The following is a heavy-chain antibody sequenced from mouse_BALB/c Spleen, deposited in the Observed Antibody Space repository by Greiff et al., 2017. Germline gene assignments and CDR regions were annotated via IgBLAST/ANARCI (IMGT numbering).Heavy chain of an antibody. CDR3: TRDYRYDQGTFAY. D-gene: IGHD2-14*01. Sequence: QVQLKESGAELVKPGASVKLSCKASGYTFTSYYMYWVKQRPGQGLEWIGEINPSNGGTNFNEKFKSKATLTVDKSSSTAYMQLSSLTSEDSAVYYCTRDYRYDQGTFAYWGQGTLVTVSA. CDR1: GYTFTSYY. CDR2: INPSNGGT. V-gene: IGHV1S81*02. J-gene: IGHJ3*01.